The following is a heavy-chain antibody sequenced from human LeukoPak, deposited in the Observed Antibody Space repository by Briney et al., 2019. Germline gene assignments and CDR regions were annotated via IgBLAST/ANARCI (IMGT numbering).Heavy chain of an antibody. CDR2: ISYDGSNK. CDR1: GFTFSSYS. Sequence: GGSLRLACGVSGFTFSSYSMNWVRQAPGKGLEWVAVISYDGSNKYYADSVKGRFTISRDNSKNTLYLQMSSLRAEDAAIYYCAKNGRDNYDMFFDSWGQGTLVTVSS. D-gene: IGHD3-9*01. J-gene: IGHJ4*02. CDR3: AKNGRDNYDMFFDS. V-gene: IGHV3-30*18.